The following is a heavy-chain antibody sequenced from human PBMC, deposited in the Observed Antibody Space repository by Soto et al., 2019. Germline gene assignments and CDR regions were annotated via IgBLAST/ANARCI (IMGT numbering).Heavy chain of an antibody. Sequence: QVQLVESGGGVVQPGRSLRLSCAASGFTFSSYAMHWVRQAPGKGLEWVAVISYDGSNKYYADSVKGRFTISRDNSKNTLYLQMNSLSAADTAVYYCARDRLAVAGPFDYWGQGTLVTVSS. V-gene: IGHV3-30-3*01. CDR1: GFTFSSYA. D-gene: IGHD6-19*01. CDR3: ARDRLAVAGPFDY. CDR2: ISYDGSNK. J-gene: IGHJ4*02.